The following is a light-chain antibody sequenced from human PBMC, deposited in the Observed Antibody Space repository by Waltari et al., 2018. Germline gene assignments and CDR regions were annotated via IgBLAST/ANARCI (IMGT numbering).Light chain of an antibody. CDR3: QQRSNWPPLT. CDR1: QSVSSY. J-gene: IGKJ4*01. V-gene: IGKV3-11*01. CDR2: DAS. Sequence: ELVLTQSPATLSLPPGERATLSCRASQSVSSYLAWYQQKPGQAPRLLIYDASNRATGIPARFSGSGSWTDFTLTISSLEPEDFAVYYCQQRSNWPPLTFGGGTKVEIK.